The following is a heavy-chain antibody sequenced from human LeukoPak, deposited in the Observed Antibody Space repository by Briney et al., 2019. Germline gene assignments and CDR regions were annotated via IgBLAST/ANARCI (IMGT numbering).Heavy chain of an antibody. Sequence: GGSLRLSCAASGLTVRSNYMSWFRQAPGKGLEWVSVIYNGGVTYYADSVKGRFTISTDNSKNTLYLQMNSLRAEDTAIYYCASALGGFTHMSVWGKGTTVTVSS. D-gene: IGHD3-10*01. CDR2: IYNGGVT. V-gene: IGHV3-53*01. CDR3: ASALGGFTHMSV. J-gene: IGHJ6*03. CDR1: GLTVRSNY.